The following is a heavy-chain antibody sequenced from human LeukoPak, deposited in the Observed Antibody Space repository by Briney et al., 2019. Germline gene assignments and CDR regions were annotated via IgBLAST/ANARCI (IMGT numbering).Heavy chain of an antibody. J-gene: IGHJ4*02. CDR2: IYYSGST. CDR3: ASTTSLSFFDH. D-gene: IGHD1-1*01. V-gene: IGHV4-59*01. Sequence: SETLSLTCAVYGGSFSGYYWSWIRQPPGKGLEWIGYIYYSGSTNYNPSLKSRVTISVDTSKNQFSLKLSSVTAADTAVYYCASTTSLSFFDHWGQGTLVTVSS. CDR1: GGSFSGYY.